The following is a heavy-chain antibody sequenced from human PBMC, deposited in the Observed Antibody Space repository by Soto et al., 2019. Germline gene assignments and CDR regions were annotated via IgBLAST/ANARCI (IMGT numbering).Heavy chain of an antibody. Sequence: SEILSLTCTVSGGSISSNYWTWIRQPPGKGLEWIGYVYNSGSTNYNPSLESRVTISEDTSKSQFSLKVNSMTAADTAVYYCARYRREAVAGYTLDNWGQGILVTVSS. V-gene: IGHV4-59*01. J-gene: IGHJ1*01. CDR2: VYNSGST. CDR3: ARYRREAVAGYTLDN. CDR1: GGSISSNY. D-gene: IGHD6-13*01.